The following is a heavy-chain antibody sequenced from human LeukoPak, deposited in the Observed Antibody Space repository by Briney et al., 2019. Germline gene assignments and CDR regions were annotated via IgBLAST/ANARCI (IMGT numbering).Heavy chain of an antibody. J-gene: IGHJ6*03. CDR1: GGSFSNYY. CDR3: ARAQGQWIQLPAYYYMDV. D-gene: IGHD5-18*01. V-gene: IGHV4-34*01. CDR2: ITHSGST. Sequence: SETLSLTCAVYGGSFSNYYWSWIRQSPGKGLEWIGEITHSGSTNYNPSLKSRVTISVDTSKNQFSLKLSSVTAADTAVYYCARAQGQWIQLPAYYYMDVWGRGTTVTISS.